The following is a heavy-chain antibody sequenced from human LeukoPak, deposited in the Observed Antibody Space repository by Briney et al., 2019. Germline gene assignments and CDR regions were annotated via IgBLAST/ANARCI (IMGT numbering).Heavy chain of an antibody. V-gene: IGHV3-30-3*01. D-gene: IGHD2-2*01. CDR2: ISYDGSNK. CDR3: AGRVVPAAPIDY. J-gene: IGHJ4*02. CDR1: GFTFSSYA. Sequence: PGRSLRLSCAASGFTFSSYAMHWVRQAPGKGLEWVAVISYDGSNKYYADSVKGRFTISGDNSKNTLYLQMNSLRAEDTAVYYCAGRVVPAAPIDYWGQGTLVTVSS.